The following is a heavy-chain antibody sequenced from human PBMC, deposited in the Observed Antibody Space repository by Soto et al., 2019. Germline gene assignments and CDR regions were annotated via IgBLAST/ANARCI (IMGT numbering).Heavy chain of an antibody. CDR2: IGGGGIGS. Sequence: LRLSCVASGYNFGSYAMMWVRQAPEKGLEWISTIGGGGIGSYYADSVKGRFTISRDNSKNTLYLQMSSLRAEDTGVYYCAKDPRLELRGVDSWGQGTQVTVSS. CDR3: AKDPRLELRGVDS. J-gene: IGHJ4*02. V-gene: IGHV3-23*01. CDR1: GYNFGSYA. D-gene: IGHD1-7*01.